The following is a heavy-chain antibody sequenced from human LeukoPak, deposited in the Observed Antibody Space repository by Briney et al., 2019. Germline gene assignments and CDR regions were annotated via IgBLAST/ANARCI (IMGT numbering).Heavy chain of an antibody. CDR3: ARMGPLSLAGFFFDY. CDR2: IDWGDDK. CDR1: GFSLSTSRMC. Sequence: SGPALVKPTQTLTLTCTFSGFSLSTSRMCVSWIRQPPGKALEWLGRIDWGDDKYYSTSLKTRLSISKDTSKNQVVLTMTNMDPVATGTYCCARMGPLSLAGFFFDYWGQGALVTVSS. J-gene: IGHJ4*02. V-gene: IGHV2-70*11. D-gene: IGHD6-19*01.